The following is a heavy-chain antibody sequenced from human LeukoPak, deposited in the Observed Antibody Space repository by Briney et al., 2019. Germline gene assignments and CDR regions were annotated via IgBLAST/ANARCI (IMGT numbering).Heavy chain of an antibody. V-gene: IGHV4-38-2*01. J-gene: IGHJ4*02. D-gene: IGHD2-2*01. CDR2: MYKSGST. CDR3: ARHVYGRHQLQAYHFDY. Sequence: AAETLSLTCDVSGYSISSGHYWGWIRPSPGKGLEWIASMYKSGSTYFKSSLKSRVTISLDTPKNQFSLTLNSVTAADTAVYYCARHVYGRHQLQAYHFDYWGQGILVTVSS. CDR1: GYSISSGHY.